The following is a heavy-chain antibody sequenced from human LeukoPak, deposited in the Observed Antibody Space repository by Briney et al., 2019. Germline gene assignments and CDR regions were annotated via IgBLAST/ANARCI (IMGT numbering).Heavy chain of an antibody. CDR1: RFTFSTYW. V-gene: IGHV3-74*01. CDR3: ARGPRGYHNT. Sequence: PGGSLRLSCAASRFTFSTYWMHWVRHAPGKGLVWVSRINSDGSSTGYADSVKGRFTISRDNAKNTLYLQMNSLRAEDTALYYCARGPRGYHNTGGQGTLVTVSS. D-gene: IGHD5-12*01. J-gene: IGHJ4*02. CDR2: INSDGSST.